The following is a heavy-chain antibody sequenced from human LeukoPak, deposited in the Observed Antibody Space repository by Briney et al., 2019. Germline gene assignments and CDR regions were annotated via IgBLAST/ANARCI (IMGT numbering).Heavy chain of an antibody. CDR1: GFTFSSYA. CDR3: ARDQRRDHAFDI. CDR2: ISYDGSNK. J-gene: IGHJ3*02. D-gene: IGHD5-24*01. Sequence: GGSLRLSCAASGFTFSSYAMHWVRQAPGKGLEWVAVISYDGSNKYYADSVKGRFTISRDNSKNTLYLQMNSLRAEGTAVYYCARDQRRDHAFDIWGQGTMVTVSS. V-gene: IGHV3-30-3*01.